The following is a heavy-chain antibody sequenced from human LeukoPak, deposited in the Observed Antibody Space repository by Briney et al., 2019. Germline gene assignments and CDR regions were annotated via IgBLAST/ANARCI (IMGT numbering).Heavy chain of an antibody. V-gene: IGHV3-9*01. J-gene: IGHJ4*02. D-gene: IGHD1-26*01. CDR1: GFTFDDYA. CDR3: AKGGGDIVGATFDY. Sequence: GGSLRLSCAASGFTFDDYAMHWVRQAPGKGLEWVSGISWNSGSIGYADSVKGRFTISRDNAKNSLYLQMNSLRAEDTALYYCAKGGGDIVGATFDYWGQGTLVTVSS. CDR2: ISWNSGSI.